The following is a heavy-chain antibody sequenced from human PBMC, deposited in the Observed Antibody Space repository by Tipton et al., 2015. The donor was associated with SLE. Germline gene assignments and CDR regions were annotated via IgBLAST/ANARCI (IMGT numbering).Heavy chain of an antibody. CDR3: ARGPDYSNYYFYRMDV. J-gene: IGHJ6*02. V-gene: IGHV4-4*02. D-gene: IGHD4-11*01. Sequence: TLSLTCGVSGGSITSSHWWTWVRQPPGKGMEWIGEVYHSGSTNYNPSLESRVTISVEKTENQFSLRLNSLTAADTAVYYCARGPDYSNYYFYRMDVWGQGTTVTVSS. CDR2: VYHSGST. CDR1: GGSITSSHW.